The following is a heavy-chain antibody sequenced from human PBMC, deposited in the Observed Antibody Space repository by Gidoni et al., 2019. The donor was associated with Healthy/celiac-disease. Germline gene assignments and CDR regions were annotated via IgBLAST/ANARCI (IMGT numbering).Heavy chain of an antibody. V-gene: IGHV4-31*03. D-gene: IGHD2-2*01. CDR3: ARDCSSTSCYARDLGYGMDV. J-gene: IGHJ6*02. CDR1: GGSISSGGYY. Sequence: QVQLQESGPGLVKPSQTLSLTCTVSGGSISSGGYYWSWIRQHPGKGLEWIGYIYYSGSTYYNPSLKSRVTISVDTSKNQFSLKLSSVTAADTAVYYCARDCSSTSCYARDLGYGMDVWGQGTTVTVSS. CDR2: IYYSGST.